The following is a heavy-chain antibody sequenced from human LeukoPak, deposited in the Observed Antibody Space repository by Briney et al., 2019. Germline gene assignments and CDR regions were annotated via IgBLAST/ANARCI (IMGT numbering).Heavy chain of an antibody. D-gene: IGHD3-22*01. Sequence: ASVKVSCKASGYTFTSYGISWVRQAPGQGLEWMGWISAYNGNTNYAQKLQCRVTMTTDTSTSTAYMELRSLRSEDTAVYYCAALWRVVISSVPYYFDYWGQGTLVTVSS. J-gene: IGHJ4*02. CDR1: GYTFTSYG. CDR3: AALWRVVISSVPYYFDY. CDR2: ISAYNGNT. V-gene: IGHV1-18*01.